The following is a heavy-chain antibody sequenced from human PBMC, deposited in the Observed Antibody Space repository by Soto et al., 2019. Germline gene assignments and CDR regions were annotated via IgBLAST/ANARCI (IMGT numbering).Heavy chain of an antibody. CDR3: ARSRYYYSSGYPPPPYFEY. V-gene: IGHV3-30-3*01. CDR2: ISYDGSNK. J-gene: IGHJ4*02. CDR1: GFTFSSYV. D-gene: IGHD3-22*01. Sequence: PGGSLRLSCAASGFTFSSYVMHWVRQAPGKGLEWVAVISYDGSNKYYADSVKGRFTISRDNSKNTLYLQMNSLRAEDTAVYYCARSRYYYSSGYPPPPYFEYWDQGTLGTVSS.